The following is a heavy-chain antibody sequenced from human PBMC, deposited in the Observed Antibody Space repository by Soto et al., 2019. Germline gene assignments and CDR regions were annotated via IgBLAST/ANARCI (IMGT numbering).Heavy chain of an antibody. CDR2: MNPNSDNT. J-gene: IGHJ4*02. V-gene: IGHV1-8*01. D-gene: IGHD3-16*01. CDR1: GYTFTSYD. Sequence: QVQLVQSGAEVKKPGASVKVSCKASGYTFTSYDINWVRQATGQGLEWMGWMNPNSDNTGYAQKFQGRLTMTRNTPRSTAYRERQRLSSEDTAVYYCAGERGGGYFDYWGQGILVTVSS. CDR3: AGERGGGYFDY.